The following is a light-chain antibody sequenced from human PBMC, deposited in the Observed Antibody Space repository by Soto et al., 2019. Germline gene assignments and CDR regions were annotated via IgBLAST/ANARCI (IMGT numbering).Light chain of an antibody. J-gene: IGKJ2*01. CDR1: QSLGRNF. Sequence: ETVLTQSPGTLSLSPGERATLSCRASQSLGRNFLAWYQQKPGQAPRLLIYGTSTRATGIPDRFSGSGSGADLNLTINRLEPEDFAVYYCKQYGGSPMYTFGQGTKLEIK. CDR3: KQYGGSPMYT. V-gene: IGKV3-20*01. CDR2: GTS.